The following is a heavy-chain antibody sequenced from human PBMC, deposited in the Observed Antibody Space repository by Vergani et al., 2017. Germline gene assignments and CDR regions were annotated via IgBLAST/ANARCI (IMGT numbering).Heavy chain of an antibody. CDR3: ARVSPMVYATVDV. CDR2: TRNKANSYTT. CDR1: GFTFSDHY. Sequence: EVQLVESGGGLVQPGGSLRLSCAASGFTFSDHYMDWVRQAPGKGLEWVGRTRNKANSYTTEYAASVKGRFTISRDDSKNSLYLQMNSLKTEDTAVYYCARVSPMVYATVDVWGQGTTVTVSS. D-gene: IGHD2-8*01. V-gene: IGHV3-72*01. J-gene: IGHJ6*02.